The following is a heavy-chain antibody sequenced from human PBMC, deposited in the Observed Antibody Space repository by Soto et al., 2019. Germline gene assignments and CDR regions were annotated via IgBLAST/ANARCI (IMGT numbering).Heavy chain of an antibody. Sequence: QITLKESGPSLVKPTETLTLTCTFSGFSLTTKTVGVGWIRQPPGQAPEWLAVIYWDDDKRYSPSLRSRLTVTKEPSKNQVVLTMSNVDPVDTATYYCAHLMITFGGVIADDAFDVWGQGTKVTVSS. CDR3: AHLMITFGGVIADDAFDV. CDR2: IYWDDDK. V-gene: IGHV2-5*02. D-gene: IGHD3-16*02. J-gene: IGHJ3*01. CDR1: GFSLTTKTVG.